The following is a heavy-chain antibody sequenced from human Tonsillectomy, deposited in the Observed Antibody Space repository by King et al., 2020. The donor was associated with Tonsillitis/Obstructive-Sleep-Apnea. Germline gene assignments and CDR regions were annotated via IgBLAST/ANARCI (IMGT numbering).Heavy chain of an antibody. CDR2: IKQDGSGK. Sequence: DVQLVESGGGLVQPGGSLRLSCAASGFTFSSYCMSWVRQAPGKGLEWVANIKQDGSGKYYVDSVKGRFTISRDNAKNSLYLQMNSLRAEDTGVYYRAGDPRITGTSDYGGQGPLVTVSS. V-gene: IGHV3-7*03. CDR1: GFTFSSYC. J-gene: IGHJ4*02. D-gene: IGHD1-20*01. CDR3: AGDPRITGTSDY.